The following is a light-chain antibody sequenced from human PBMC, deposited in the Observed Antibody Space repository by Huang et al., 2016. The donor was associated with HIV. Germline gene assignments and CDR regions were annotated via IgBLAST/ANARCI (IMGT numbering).Light chain of an antibody. CDR3: QHYDNWPPWT. J-gene: IGKJ1*01. CDR2: GAS. CDR1: QGVSNN. V-gene: IGKV3D-15*01. Sequence: EIVMTQSPATLSVSPGERATLSCRASQGVSNNIGLYQQKPGQTPRLLIHGASTRATGIPPKFSGRGSGTDFTLTITSFQPEDSAVYYCQHYDNWPPWTFGPGTQVEI.